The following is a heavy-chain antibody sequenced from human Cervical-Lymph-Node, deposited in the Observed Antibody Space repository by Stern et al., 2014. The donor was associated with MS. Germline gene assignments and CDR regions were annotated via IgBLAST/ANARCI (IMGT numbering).Heavy chain of an antibody. CDR1: GFTFSDYY. CDR2: ISSTGGTI. V-gene: IGHV3-11*01. Sequence: VQLVESGGGLVEPGGSLRLSCAATGFTFSDYYMSWIRQAPGTGLEWVSYISSTGGTISYGDAVKGRFTVSRDNAKNSLYLQMSSLRAEDTAVYYCARRDYGDFSFDYWGQGTLLTVSS. J-gene: IGHJ4*02. D-gene: IGHD4-17*01. CDR3: ARRDYGDFSFDY.